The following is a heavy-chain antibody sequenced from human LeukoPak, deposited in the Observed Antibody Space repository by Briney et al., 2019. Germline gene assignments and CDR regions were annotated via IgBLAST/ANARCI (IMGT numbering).Heavy chain of an antibody. CDR2: TYSDNT. Sequence: GGTLRLSCTVSGFTVSSNSMSWVRQAPGKGLEWVSFTYSDNTHYSDSVTGRFTISRDNSKNTLSLQMNSLRAEDTAVYYCARRAGAYSHPYDYWGQGTLVTVSS. J-gene: IGHJ4*02. CDR1: GFTVSSNS. D-gene: IGHD2-15*01. V-gene: IGHV3-53*01. CDR3: ARRAGAYSHPYDY.